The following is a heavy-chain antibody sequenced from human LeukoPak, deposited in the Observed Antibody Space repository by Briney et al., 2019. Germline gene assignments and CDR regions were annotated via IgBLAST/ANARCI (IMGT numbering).Heavy chain of an antibody. J-gene: IGHJ4*02. Sequence: PSETLSLTCTVSGGSISSSSYYWGWIRQPPGKGLEWIGTIYYSGSTYYNPSLKSQVTISVDTSKNQFSLKLSSVTAADTAVYYCARHMTYSSSSSFDYWGQGTLVTVSS. CDR2: IYYSGST. CDR3: ARHMTYSSSSSFDY. D-gene: IGHD6-13*01. V-gene: IGHV4-39*01. CDR1: GGSISSSSYY.